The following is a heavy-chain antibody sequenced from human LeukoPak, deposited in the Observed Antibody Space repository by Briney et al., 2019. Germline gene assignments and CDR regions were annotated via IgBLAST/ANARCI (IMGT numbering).Heavy chain of an antibody. CDR3: ARHSYYYNTPLLNDC. CDR1: GGSISTYF. J-gene: IGHJ4*02. D-gene: IGHD3-10*01. V-gene: IGHV4-59*08. Sequence: SETLSLTCTVSGGSISTYFWSWIRQPPGKGLEWIGYVYYSGSTNYNPSLKSRVTISIDTSKNQFSLTLSSVTAADTAVYYCARHSYYYNTPLLNDCWGQGTLVTVSS. CDR2: VYYSGST.